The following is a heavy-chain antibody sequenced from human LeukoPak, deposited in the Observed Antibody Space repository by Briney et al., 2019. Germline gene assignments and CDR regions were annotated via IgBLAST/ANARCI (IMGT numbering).Heavy chain of an antibody. J-gene: IGHJ6*02. D-gene: IGHD4/OR15-4a*01. CDR2: IRSKAYGGST. Sequence: PGGSLRLSCTASGFIFGDYALSWVRQAPGKGLEWVGFIRSKAYGGSTEYVASVKGRFTISRDDSKIIAYLQMNSLKTEDTAVYFCTRGYGENYYAYGMDVWGQGTTVTVSS. CDR1: GFIFGDYA. CDR3: TRGYGENYYAYGMDV. V-gene: IGHV3-49*04.